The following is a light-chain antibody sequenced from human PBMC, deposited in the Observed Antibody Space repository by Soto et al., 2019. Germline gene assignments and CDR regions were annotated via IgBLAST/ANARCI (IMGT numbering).Light chain of an antibody. V-gene: IGLV3-21*04. Sequence: SYELTQPPSVSVAPGKTARITCGGNNIGGKSVHWYQLKPGQASVLIIYNDGDRPSGIPERFSGSNSGNTATLTVSWVEAGDEADYYCQVWGSNADPYVLFGGGTKLTVL. J-gene: IGLJ2*01. CDR2: NDG. CDR3: QVWGSNADPYVL. CDR1: NIGGKS.